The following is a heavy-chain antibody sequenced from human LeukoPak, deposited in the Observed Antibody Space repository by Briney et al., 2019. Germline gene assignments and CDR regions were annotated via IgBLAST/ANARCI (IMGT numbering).Heavy chain of an antibody. V-gene: IGHV4-34*01. CDR1: GGSFSDYY. CDR2: INHSGIT. Sequence: SETLSLTCAVFGGSFSDYYWSWIRQPPGKGLEWIGEINHSGITNYNPSLKSRVTISVDKSKNQFSLKLSSVTAADTAVYYCAKTLRTGLRYGMDVWGQGTTVTVSS. D-gene: IGHD4-17*01. J-gene: IGHJ6*02. CDR3: AKTLRTGLRYGMDV.